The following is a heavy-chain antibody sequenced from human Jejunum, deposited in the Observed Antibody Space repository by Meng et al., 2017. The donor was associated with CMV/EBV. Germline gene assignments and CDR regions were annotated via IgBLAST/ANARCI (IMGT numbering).Heavy chain of an antibody. Sequence: TNSWIGWVRQMAGKGPEWMGIIYPADSDTRYSPAFQGQVTISADKSISTAFLQWSSLKASDTAMYYCARGAGRITVFGVVMSWFDPWGQGTLVTVSS. CDR2: IYPADSDT. CDR1: TNSW. D-gene: IGHD3-3*01. CDR3: ARGAGRITVFGVVMSWFDP. V-gene: IGHV5-51*01. J-gene: IGHJ5*02.